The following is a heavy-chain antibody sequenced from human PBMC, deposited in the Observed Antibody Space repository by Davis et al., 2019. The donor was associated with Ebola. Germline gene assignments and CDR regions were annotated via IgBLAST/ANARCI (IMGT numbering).Heavy chain of an antibody. CDR1: GYTFSSYS. CDR2: ISSSSSYI. CDR3: ASPATPDYYYGMDV. J-gene: IGHJ6*02. Sequence: AASVKVSCKASGYTFSSYSMNWVRQAPGKGLEWVSSISSSSSYIYYADSMKGRFTISRDNAKNSLYLQMNSLRAEDTAVYYCASPATPDYYYGMDVWGQGTTVTVSS. V-gene: IGHV3-21*01. D-gene: IGHD2-2*01.